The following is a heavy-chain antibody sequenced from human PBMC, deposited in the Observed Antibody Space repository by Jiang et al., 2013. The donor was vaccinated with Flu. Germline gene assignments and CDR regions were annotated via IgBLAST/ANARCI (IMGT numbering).Heavy chain of an antibody. CDR1: GDSVSSNSAA. CDR2: TYYRSKWYN. V-gene: IGHV6-1*01. Sequence: QTLSLTCAISGDSVSSNSAAWNWIRQSPSRGLEWLGRTYYRSKWYNDYAVSVKSRITINPGTSKNQFSLQLNSVTPEDTAVYYCARDLRSGYDYAESFDYWGQGTLVTVSS. J-gene: IGHJ4*02. D-gene: IGHD5-12*01. CDR3: ARDLRSGYDYAESFDY.